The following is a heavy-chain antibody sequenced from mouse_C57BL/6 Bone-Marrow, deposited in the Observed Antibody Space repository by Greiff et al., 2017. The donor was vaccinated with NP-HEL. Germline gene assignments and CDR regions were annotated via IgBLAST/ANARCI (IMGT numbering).Heavy chain of an antibody. D-gene: IGHD3-2*02. CDR3: AREGDSSGYEAD. CDR2: IFPRSGNT. J-gene: IGHJ3*01. V-gene: IGHV1-81*01. CDR1: RYTFTSYG. Sequence: VQLQQSGAELARPGASVKLSCKASRYTFTSYGISRVKQRTGQGLEWIGEIFPRSGNTYYNEKLKGKDTLTADKSSSTAYMELRSLTSEDSAVYFCAREGDSSGYEADWGKGTLVTVSA.